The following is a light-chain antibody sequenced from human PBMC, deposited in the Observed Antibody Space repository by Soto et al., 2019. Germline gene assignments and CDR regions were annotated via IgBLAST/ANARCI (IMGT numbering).Light chain of an antibody. Sequence: QSELTQLPSASGTPGQRVTISCSGSSSNIGSNTVNWYQQLPGTAPKLHIYSNNQRPSAVPDRFSGYKTGTSASLAISGLESEDEADYYCAAWEDSLNGPVFGGGTKLAVL. J-gene: IGLJ2*01. CDR3: AAWEDSLNGPV. CDR2: SNN. CDR1: SSNIGSNT. V-gene: IGLV1-44*01.